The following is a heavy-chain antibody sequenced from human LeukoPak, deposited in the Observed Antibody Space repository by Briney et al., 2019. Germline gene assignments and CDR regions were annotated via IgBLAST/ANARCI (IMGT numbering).Heavy chain of an antibody. V-gene: IGHV1-2*04. J-gene: IGHJ5*02. CDR3: ATATTYCSGGSGYVGSWFDP. D-gene: IGHD2-15*01. CDR2: INPNSGRT. Sequence: DSVKVACKASGYTFTSYYMHWVRQAPGQLLEWMGWINPNSGRTNYAQKCEGWGAMPTDPPISTAYMELSRLRADDTAVYYCATATTYCSGGSGYVGSWFDPWGQGTLVTVSS. CDR1: GYTFTSYY.